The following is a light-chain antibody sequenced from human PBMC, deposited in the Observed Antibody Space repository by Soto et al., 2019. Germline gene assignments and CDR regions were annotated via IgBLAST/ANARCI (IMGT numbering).Light chain of an antibody. CDR2: AAS. J-gene: IGKJ4*01. CDR3: LQYNNWPLT. CDR1: QSVNTN. V-gene: IGKV3-15*01. Sequence: EIVMTQSPATLSVSPGEKATLSCRASQSVNTNFAWYQQKPGQAPRVVIYAASTRATGFPARFSGSGSGTDFTLTISSLQSEDFAVYYCLQYNNWPLTFGGGTKVDIK.